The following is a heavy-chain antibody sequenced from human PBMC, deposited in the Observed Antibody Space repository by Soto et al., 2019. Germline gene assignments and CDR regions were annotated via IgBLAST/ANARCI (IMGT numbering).Heavy chain of an antibody. CDR2: INPNSGGT. D-gene: IGHD4-17*01. V-gene: IGHV1-2*04. CDR1: GYTFTGYY. J-gene: IGHJ2*01. CDR3: AREVIPLTTDWYFDL. Sequence: ASVKVSCKASGYTFTGYYMHWVRQAPGQGLEWMGWINPNSGGTNYAQKFQGWVTMTRDTSISTAYMELSRLRSDDTAVYYCAREVIPLTTDWYFDLWGRGTLVTVSS.